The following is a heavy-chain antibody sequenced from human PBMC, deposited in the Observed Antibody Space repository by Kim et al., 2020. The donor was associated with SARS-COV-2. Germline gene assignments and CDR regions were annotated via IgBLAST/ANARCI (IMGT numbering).Heavy chain of an antibody. J-gene: IGHJ4*02. Sequence: GGSLRLSCAASGFTFINYPMNWVRQAPGKGLEWVSYISSSSSTIYYADSVKGRFTISRDTATNSLDLQMNSLRAEDTAVYYCARGRSYEPFDYWVQGTLV. D-gene: IGHD3-16*01. V-gene: IGHV3-48*01. CDR3: ARGRSYEPFDY. CDR1: GFTFINYP. CDR2: ISSSSSTI.